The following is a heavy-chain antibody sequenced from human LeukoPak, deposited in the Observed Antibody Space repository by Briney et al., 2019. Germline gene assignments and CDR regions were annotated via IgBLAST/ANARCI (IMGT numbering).Heavy chain of an antibody. CDR3: ATFPRAVSTSMVRFGY. V-gene: IGHV3-74*01. Sequence: GGSLRLSCAASGLTFSTYWMHWVRQAPGKGLVWVSRINSDGSDITYADSVKGRFTISRDNAKNTLFLQMNSLRAEDTAMYYCATFPRAVSTSMVRFGYWGQGTLVTVSS. D-gene: IGHD5-18*01. J-gene: IGHJ4*02. CDR2: INSDGSDI. CDR1: GLTFSTYW.